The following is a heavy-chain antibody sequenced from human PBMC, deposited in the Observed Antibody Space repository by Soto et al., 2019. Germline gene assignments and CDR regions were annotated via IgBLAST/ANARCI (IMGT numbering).Heavy chain of an antibody. J-gene: IGHJ6*02. CDR2: ISVSGGST. V-gene: IGHV3-23*01. CDR1: GFTFSSYA. Sequence: EVQLLESGGGLVQPGGSLRLSCAASGFTFSSYAMSWVRQAPGKGLEWVSAISVSGGSTYYADSVKGRFTISRDNSKYQLYLQMNSLSAEDTTVYYFAKTSSRHLSLHYYYYGMDVSGQGTTVTVSS. CDR3: AKTSSRHLSLHYYYYGMDV. D-gene: IGHD6-6*01.